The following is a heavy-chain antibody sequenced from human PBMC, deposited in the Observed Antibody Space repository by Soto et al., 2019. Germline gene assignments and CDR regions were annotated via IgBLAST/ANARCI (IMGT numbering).Heavy chain of an antibody. D-gene: IGHD2-21*02. CDR2: IYYSGST. V-gene: IGHV4-30-4*01. J-gene: IGHJ4*02. Sequence: SETLSLTCTVSGGSISSGDYYWSWIRQPPGKGLEWIGYIYYSGSTYYNPSLKSRVTISVDTSKNQFSLKLSSVTAADTAVYYCARVATSTVVTPFDYWGQGTLVTVS. CDR1: GGSISSGDYY. CDR3: ARVATSTVVTPFDY.